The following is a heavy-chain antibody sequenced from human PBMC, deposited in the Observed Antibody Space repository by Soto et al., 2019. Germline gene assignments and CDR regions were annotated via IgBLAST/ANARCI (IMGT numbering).Heavy chain of an antibody. J-gene: IGHJ6*02. CDR1: GGSISTYY. D-gene: IGHD6-13*01. CDR2: IDTSWNT. Sequence: SETLSLTCTVSGGSISTYYWSWIRQPAGKGLEWIGRIDTSWNTNYNPSLKSRVTMSVDTSKKQFSLKLTSVTAADTAVYYCARYSSNWFQTEGMDVWGQGTTVTVS. CDR3: ARYSSNWFQTEGMDV. V-gene: IGHV4-4*07.